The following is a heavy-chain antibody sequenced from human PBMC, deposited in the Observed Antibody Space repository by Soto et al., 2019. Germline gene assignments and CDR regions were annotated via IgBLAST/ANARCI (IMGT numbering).Heavy chain of an antibody. J-gene: IGHJ4*02. V-gene: IGHV3-30*18. CDR1: GFTFSSYG. Sequence: GGSLRLSCAASGFTFSSYGMHWVRQAPGKGLEWVAVISYDGSNKYYADSVKGRFTISRDNSKNTLYLQMNSLRAEDTAVYYCAKDKALDGYYFDYWGQGTLVTVS. CDR2: ISYDGSNK. D-gene: IGHD3-10*01. CDR3: AKDKALDGYYFDY.